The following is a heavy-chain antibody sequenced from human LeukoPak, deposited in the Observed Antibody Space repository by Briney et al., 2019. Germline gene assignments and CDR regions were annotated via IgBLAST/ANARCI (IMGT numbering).Heavy chain of an antibody. Sequence: PGRSLRLSCAASGFTFSSYGMRWVRQAPGKGLEWVAVISYDGSNKYYADSVKGRFTISRDNSKNTLYLQMNSLRAEDTAVYYCAKEMDPYGSGSYYPYFAFDYWGQGTLVTVSS. D-gene: IGHD3-10*01. J-gene: IGHJ4*02. CDR3: AKEMDPYGSGSYYPYFAFDY. V-gene: IGHV3-30*18. CDR1: GFTFSSYG. CDR2: ISYDGSNK.